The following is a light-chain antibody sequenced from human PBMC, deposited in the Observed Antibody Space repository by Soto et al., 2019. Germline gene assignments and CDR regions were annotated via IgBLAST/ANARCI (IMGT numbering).Light chain of an antibody. CDR2: EGN. Sequence: QSVLTQPASVSGSPGQSITISCTGTSTDVGSYNLVSWYQRHPGKAPKLIIFEGNKRPSGVSNRFSGSKSASTASLTISGLQAEDEADYYCCSYARSSKYVFGTGTKLTV. J-gene: IGLJ1*01. V-gene: IGLV2-23*01. CDR3: CSYARSSKYV. CDR1: STDVGSYNL.